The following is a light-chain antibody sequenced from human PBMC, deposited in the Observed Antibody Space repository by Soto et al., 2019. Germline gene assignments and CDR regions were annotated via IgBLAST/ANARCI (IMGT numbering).Light chain of an antibody. V-gene: IGKV3-15*01. Sequence: EIVMTRSPATLSVSPGERAALSCRASQSISTNVAWYQQKPGQAPSLLIYDASTMATGVPARFSGSGSGTEFTLTISSLQSEDFAVYYCQQYDNWPLTFGGGTKVEIK. CDR3: QQYDNWPLT. CDR1: QSISTN. J-gene: IGKJ4*01. CDR2: DAS.